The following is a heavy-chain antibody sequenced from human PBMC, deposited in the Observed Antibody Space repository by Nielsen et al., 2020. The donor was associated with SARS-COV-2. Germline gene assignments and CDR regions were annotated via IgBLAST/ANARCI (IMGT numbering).Heavy chain of an antibody. V-gene: IGHV1-2*04. CDR3: ARGYYDFWSGHIYYMDV. D-gene: IGHD3-3*01. J-gene: IGHJ6*03. Sequence: WVRQAPGQGLEWMGWISAYNGNTNYAQKFQGWVTMTRDTSISTAYMELSRLRPDDTAVYYCARGYYDFWSGHIYYMDVWGKGTTVTVSS. CDR2: ISAYNGNT.